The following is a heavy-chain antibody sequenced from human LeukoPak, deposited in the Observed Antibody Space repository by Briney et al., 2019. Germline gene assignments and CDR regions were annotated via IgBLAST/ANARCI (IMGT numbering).Heavy chain of an antibody. CDR1: GGSISSYY. Sequence: PSETLSLTCTVSGGSISSYYWSWIRQPPGKGLEWIGYIYYSGSTNYNPSLKSRVTISVDTSKNQFSLKLSSVTAADTAVYYCVRHVIGGVGATSFDYWGQGTLVTVSS. V-gene: IGHV4-59*08. D-gene: IGHD1-26*01. CDR2: IYYSGST. CDR3: VRHVIGGVGATSFDY. J-gene: IGHJ4*02.